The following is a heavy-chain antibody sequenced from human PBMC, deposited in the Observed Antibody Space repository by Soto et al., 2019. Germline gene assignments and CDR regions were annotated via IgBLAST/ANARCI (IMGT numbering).Heavy chain of an antibody. J-gene: IGHJ4*02. CDR3: ARATYFHY. V-gene: IGHV1-18*01. CDR2: ISATNDHT. CDR1: GYTLNTYG. Sequence: QVQLVQSGAEVKKPGASVKVSCKASGYTLNTYGITWVRQAPGQGLEWMGWISATNDHTNYPQKLQGRVTMTTDTSTSTAYMELRSLTSDGTSVYYWARATYFHYWGEGILVTVSS.